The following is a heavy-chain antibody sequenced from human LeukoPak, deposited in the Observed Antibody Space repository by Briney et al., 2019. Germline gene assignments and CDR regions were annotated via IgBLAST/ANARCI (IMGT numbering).Heavy chain of an antibody. CDR3: ARDILMDTAMVPPIPFDY. V-gene: IGHV3-30-3*01. CDR1: GFTFSSYA. Sequence: GGSLRLSCAASGFTFSSYAMHWVRQAPGKGLEWVAVISYDGSNKYYADSVRGRFTISRDNSKNTLYLQMNSLRAEDTAVYYCARDILMDTAMVPPIPFDYWGQGTLVTVSS. J-gene: IGHJ4*02. D-gene: IGHD5-18*01. CDR2: ISYDGSNK.